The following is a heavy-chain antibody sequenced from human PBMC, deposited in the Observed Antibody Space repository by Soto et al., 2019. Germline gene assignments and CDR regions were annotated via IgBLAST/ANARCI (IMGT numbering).Heavy chain of an antibody. CDR1: GFTFSSYG. J-gene: IGHJ4*02. CDR3: AKEGPITNWYFDY. D-gene: IGHD1-1*01. V-gene: IGHV3-30*18. CDR2: ISYDGKVA. Sequence: QVQVVESGGGVVQPGRSLRLSCAASGFTFSSYGMHWVRQAPGKGLEWVTVISYDGKVAYYADSAKGRFTISRDNSKNTLYLQMNSLRTEDTAMYYCAKEGPITNWYFDYWGQGTLVTVSS.